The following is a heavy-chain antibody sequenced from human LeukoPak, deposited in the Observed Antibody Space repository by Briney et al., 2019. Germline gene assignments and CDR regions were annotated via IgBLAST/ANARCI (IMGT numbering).Heavy chain of an antibody. V-gene: IGHV4-59*08. CDR1: GASINSYY. Sequence: SETLSLTCSVSGASINSYYWIWIRQPPGKGLDWIGYIYNNGSPNYNPSLKSRVSMSIDTSKNQFSLRLNSVTAADTAVYYCARNGGSWSFDYWGRGTLVTASS. CDR2: IYNNGSP. D-gene: IGHD6-13*01. J-gene: IGHJ4*02. CDR3: ARNGGSWSFDY.